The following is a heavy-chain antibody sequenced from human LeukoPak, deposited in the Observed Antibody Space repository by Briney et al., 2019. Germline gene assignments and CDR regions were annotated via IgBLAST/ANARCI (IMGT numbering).Heavy chain of an antibody. CDR3: ARKVYASNDYYYEYYLDY. CDR1: GYTFTSYY. Sequence: ASVKVSCKESGYTFTSYYIHWVRQAPGQGLEWMGMINPSGGAPSFAQKFQDRVTMTTDTSTSTVYMEVSSLRSEDTAVYYCARKVYASNDYYYEYYLDYWGQGTLVTVSS. CDR2: INPSGGAP. J-gene: IGHJ4*02. D-gene: IGHD3-22*01. V-gene: IGHV1-46*01.